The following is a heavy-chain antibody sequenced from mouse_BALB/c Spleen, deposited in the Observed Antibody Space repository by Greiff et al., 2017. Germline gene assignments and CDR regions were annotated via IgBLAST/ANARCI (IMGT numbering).Heavy chain of an antibody. CDR1: GYAFSSSW. D-gene: IGHD1-1*01. J-gene: IGHJ4*01. CDR3: ASPYYGSSYYAMDY. Sequence: QVQLQQSGPELVKPGASVKISCKASGYAFSSSWMNWVKQRPGQGLEWIGRIYPGDGDTNYNGKFKGKATLTADKSSSTAYMQLSSLTSVDSAVYFCASPYYGSSYYAMDYWGQGTSVTVSS. V-gene: IGHV1-82*01. CDR2: IYPGDGDT.